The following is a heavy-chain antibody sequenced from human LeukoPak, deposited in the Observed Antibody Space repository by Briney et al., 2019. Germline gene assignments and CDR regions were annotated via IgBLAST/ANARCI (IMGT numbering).Heavy chain of an antibody. D-gene: IGHD1-26*01. CDR2: INEGGSTT. Sequence: GGSLRLSCAASGFTFSSNWMHWVRLAPGKGLVWVSRINEGGSTTNYADSVKGRSTIFRDNAKNTLYLQMNSLRAEDTAVYYCVRDLGGRSGHWGQGTLVTVSS. V-gene: IGHV3-74*01. J-gene: IGHJ4*02. CDR1: GFTFSSNW. CDR3: VRDLGGRSGH.